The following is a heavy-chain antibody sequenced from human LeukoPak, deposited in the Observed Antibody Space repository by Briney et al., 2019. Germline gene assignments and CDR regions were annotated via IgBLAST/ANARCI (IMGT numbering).Heavy chain of an antibody. CDR1: GGSIRRYY. CDR2: THYTEGS. CDR3: AREGTRGT. Sequence: PSETLSLTCTVSGGSIRRYYWSWIRQAPGKGLEWIGSTHYTEGSTFNPSLRSRVTFSTDTSKNQFSLKLSSVTAADTAVYYCAREGTRGTWGQGTLVTVSS. J-gene: IGHJ5*02. D-gene: IGHD2-8*01. V-gene: IGHV4-59*12.